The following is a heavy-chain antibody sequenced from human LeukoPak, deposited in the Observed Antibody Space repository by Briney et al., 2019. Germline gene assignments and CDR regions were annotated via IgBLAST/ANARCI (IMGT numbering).Heavy chain of an antibody. CDR2: INHSGST. D-gene: IGHD2-21*01. Sequence: SETLSLTCAVYGGSFSGYYWSWIRQPPGKGLEWIGEINHSGSTNYNPSLKSRVTISVDTSKNQFYLKLSSVTAADTAVYYCARKKCGGYLRGYYYHYYMDVWGKGTTVTISS. CDR3: ARKKCGGYLRGYYYHYYMDV. V-gene: IGHV4-34*01. J-gene: IGHJ6*03. CDR1: GGSFSGYY.